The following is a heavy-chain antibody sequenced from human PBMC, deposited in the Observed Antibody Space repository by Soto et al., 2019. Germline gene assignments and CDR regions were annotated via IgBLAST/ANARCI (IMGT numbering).Heavy chain of an antibody. D-gene: IGHD6-13*01. CDR2: INHSGST. Sequence: PSETLSLTCAVYGGSFSGYYWSWIRQPPGKWLEWIGEINHSGSTNYNPSLKSRVTISVDTSKNQFSLKLSSVTAADTAVYYCARGPQRSSWYFGYYYYGMDVWGQGTTVTVSS. J-gene: IGHJ6*02. V-gene: IGHV4-34*01. CDR3: ARGPQRSSWYFGYYYYGMDV. CDR1: GGSFSGYY.